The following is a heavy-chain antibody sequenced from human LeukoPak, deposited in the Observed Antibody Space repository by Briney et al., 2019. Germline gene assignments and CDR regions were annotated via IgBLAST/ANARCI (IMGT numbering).Heavy chain of an antibody. Sequence: GGSLRLSCAASGFTFRRYEMNWVRQAPGKGLEWVSYISDSGTIMSYADSVKGRFTISRDNAKNSLYLQMNSLRAEDTAVYYCASHYGDYVWGNFWGQGTLVTVSS. D-gene: IGHD4-17*01. CDR2: ISDSGTIM. CDR1: GFTFRRYE. V-gene: IGHV3-48*03. J-gene: IGHJ4*02. CDR3: ASHYGDYVWGNF.